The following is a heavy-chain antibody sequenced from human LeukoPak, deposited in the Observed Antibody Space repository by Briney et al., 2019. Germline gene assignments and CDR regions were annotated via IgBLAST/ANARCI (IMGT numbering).Heavy chain of an antibody. J-gene: IGHJ4*02. V-gene: IGHV4-39*01. Sequence: PSETLSLTCTVSGGSISSSSYYWGWIRQPPGKGLEWIGSIYYSGSTYYNPSLKSRVTISVDTSKNQFSLKLSSVTAADTAVYYCARLQGILDYWGQGTLVTVSS. CDR2: IYYSGST. CDR3: ARLQGILDY. CDR1: GGSISSSSYY. D-gene: IGHD3-10*01.